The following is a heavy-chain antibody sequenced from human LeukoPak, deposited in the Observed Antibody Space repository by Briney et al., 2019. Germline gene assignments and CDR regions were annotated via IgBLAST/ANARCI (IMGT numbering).Heavy chain of an antibody. CDR2: IIPIFGTA. V-gene: IGHV1-69*05. D-gene: IGHD4-23*01. CDR1: GGTFSSYA. J-gene: IGHJ4*02. Sequence: SVKVSCKASGGTFSSYAISWVRQAPGQGLEWRGGIIPIFGTANYAQKFQGRVTITTDESTSTAYMELSSLRSEDTAVYYCARDLDGGLYCDYWGQGTLVTVSS. CDR3: ARDLDGGLYCDY.